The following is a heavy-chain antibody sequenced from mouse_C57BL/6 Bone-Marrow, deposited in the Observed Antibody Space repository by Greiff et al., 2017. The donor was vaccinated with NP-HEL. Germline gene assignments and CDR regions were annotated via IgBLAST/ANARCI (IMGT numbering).Heavy chain of an antibody. D-gene: IGHD3-2*02. J-gene: IGHJ3*01. CDR3: ARHLDSSGYVFAY. CDR1: GFTFSDYY. CDR2: ISNGGGST. Sequence: DVMLVESGGGLVQPGGSLKLSCAASGFTFSDYYMYWVRQTPEKRLEWVAYISNGGGSTYYPDTVKGRFTISRDNAKNTLYLQMSRLKSEDTAMYYCARHLDSSGYVFAYWGQGTLVTVSA. V-gene: IGHV5-12*01.